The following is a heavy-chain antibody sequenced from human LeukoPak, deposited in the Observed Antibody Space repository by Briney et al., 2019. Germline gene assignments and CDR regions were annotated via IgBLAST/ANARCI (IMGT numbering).Heavy chain of an antibody. Sequence: GGSLRLSCAASVFTFSTYWMSWVRQAPGKGLEWVASIKYDGTKKYYVGSVKGRFTISTDNVKNSLYLQMNSLRVEDTAVYYCARSQYWGQGTLVTVSS. CDR1: VFTFSTYW. CDR3: ARSQY. V-gene: IGHV3-7*01. CDR2: IKYDGTKK. J-gene: IGHJ4*02.